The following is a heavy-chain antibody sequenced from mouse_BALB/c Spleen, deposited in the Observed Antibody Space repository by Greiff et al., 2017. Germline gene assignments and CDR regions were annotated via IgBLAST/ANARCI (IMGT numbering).Heavy chain of an antibody. CDR3: AIAYGSSPYFDY. Sequence: QVQLKQSGAELVRPGTSVKISCKASGYTFTNYWLGWVKQRPGHGLEWIGDIYPGGGYTNYNEKFKGKATLTTDKSSSTAYMQLSRLTSEDSAVYFCAIAYGSSPYFDYWGQGTTLTVSS. V-gene: IGHV1-63*01. CDR2: IYPGGGYT. CDR1: GYTFTNYW. J-gene: IGHJ2*01. D-gene: IGHD1-1*01.